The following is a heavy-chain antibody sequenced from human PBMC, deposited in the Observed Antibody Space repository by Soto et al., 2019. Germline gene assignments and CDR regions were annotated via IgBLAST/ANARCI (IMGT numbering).Heavy chain of an antibody. CDR2: IHPSDFDT. Sequence: PGESLKISCKGSGYSFTSYWIGWVRQMPGKGLEWMGIIHPSDFDTRYSPSFQGQVTISADKSISTAYLQWSSLRASDTAMYYCARGDVLVPAAMSLDYYGMDVWGQGTTVTVSS. J-gene: IGHJ6*02. D-gene: IGHD2-2*01. CDR3: ARGDVLVPAAMSLDYYGMDV. CDR1: GYSFTSYW. V-gene: IGHV5-51*01.